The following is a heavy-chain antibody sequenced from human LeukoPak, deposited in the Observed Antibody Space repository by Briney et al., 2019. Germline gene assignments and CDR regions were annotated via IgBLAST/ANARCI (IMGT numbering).Heavy chain of an antibody. CDR1: GFTFNNVG. CDR2: ISSSSSYI. D-gene: IGHD3-10*01. CDR3: ARDPGDYYGSGNDY. Sequence: GGSLRLSCAASGFTFNNVGMNWVRQAPGKGLEWVSSISSSSSYIYYADSVKGRFTISRDNAKNSLYLQMNSLRAEDTAVYYCARDPGDYYGSGNDYWGQGTLVTVSS. V-gene: IGHV3-21*01. J-gene: IGHJ4*02.